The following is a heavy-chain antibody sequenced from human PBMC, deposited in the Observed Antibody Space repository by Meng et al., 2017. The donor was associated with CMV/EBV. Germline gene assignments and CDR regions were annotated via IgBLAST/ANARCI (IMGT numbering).Heavy chain of an antibody. CDR1: GGSFSGYY. CDR2: INHSGST. V-gene: IGHV4-34*01. Sequence: QVHLQQWGEGLLKPPETLSLTCAVYGGSFSGYYWSWIRQPPGKGLEWIGEINHSGSTNYNPSLKSRVTISVDTSKNQFSLKLSSVTAADTAVYYCAGGIAAAGTRYFDYWGQGTLVTVSS. CDR3: AGGIAAAGTRYFDY. J-gene: IGHJ4*02. D-gene: IGHD6-13*01.